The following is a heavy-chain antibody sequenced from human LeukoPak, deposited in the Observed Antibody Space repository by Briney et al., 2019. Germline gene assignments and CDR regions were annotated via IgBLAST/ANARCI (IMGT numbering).Heavy chain of an antibody. CDR3: ARAGASVKGDFDY. V-gene: IGHV1-3*01. Sequence: ASVKVSCKASEYTYTSYAMHWVRQAPGQRLEWMGWINAGNGNTKYSQKFQGRVTITRDTSASTAYMELSSLRSEDTAVYYCARAGASVKGDFDYWGQGTLVTVSS. J-gene: IGHJ4*02. D-gene: IGHD1-26*01. CDR2: INAGNGNT. CDR1: EYTYTSYA.